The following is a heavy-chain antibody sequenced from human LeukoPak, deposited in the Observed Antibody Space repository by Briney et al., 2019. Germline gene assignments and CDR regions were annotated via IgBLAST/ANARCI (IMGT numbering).Heavy chain of an antibody. CDR3: ARDRSGYANDAFDF. J-gene: IGHJ3*01. Sequence: GGALRLSCAASGFTFSDHYMDWVRLAPGKGLEWVGRTRNKANSYTTEYAASVKGRFTISRDDSRNSLFLQMNSLRAEDTAVYHCARDRSGYANDAFDFWGQGTMVTVSS. CDR2: TRNKANSYTT. V-gene: IGHV3-72*01. D-gene: IGHD3-3*01. CDR1: GFTFSDHY.